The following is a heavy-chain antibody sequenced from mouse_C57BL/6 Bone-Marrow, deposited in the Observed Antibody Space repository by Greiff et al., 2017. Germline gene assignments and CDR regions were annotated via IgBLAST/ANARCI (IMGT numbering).Heavy chain of an antibody. Sequence: VQLQQSGPELVKPGASVKISCKASGYTFTDYYMNWVKQSPGKSLEWIGDINPNNGGTSYNQKFKGKATLTVDKSSSTAYMELRSLTSEDSAVYYCARMGLRPLYYAMDYWGQGTAVTVSS. CDR3: ARMGLRPLYYAMDY. D-gene: IGHD3-2*02. CDR2: INPNNGGT. J-gene: IGHJ4*01. V-gene: IGHV1-26*01. CDR1: GYTFTDYY.